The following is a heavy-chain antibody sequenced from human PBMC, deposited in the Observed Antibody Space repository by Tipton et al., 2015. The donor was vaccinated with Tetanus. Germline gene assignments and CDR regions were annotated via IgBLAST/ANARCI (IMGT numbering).Heavy chain of an antibody. J-gene: IGHJ2*01. CDR2: IYPGDSDT. CDR3: ARRLGPYTGDQIWHFDL. CDR1: GYSFNIYW. V-gene: IGHV5-51*01. D-gene: IGHD7-27*01. Sequence: QLVQSGAEVKKPGESPKISCQGSGYSFNIYWIAWVRQMPGKGLEWMGIIYPGDSDTRYSPSFQGQVTISADKSISTAYLQWSSLQASDTAMYYCARRLGPYTGDQIWHFDLWGRGTLVTVSS.